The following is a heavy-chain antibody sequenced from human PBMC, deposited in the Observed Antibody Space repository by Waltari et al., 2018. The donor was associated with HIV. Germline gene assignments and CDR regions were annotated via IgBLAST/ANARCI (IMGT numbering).Heavy chain of an antibody. CDR1: GFRFSKYG. CDR2: IYSDGSHK. Sequence: QVQLVASVGGVVQPGGSLRLSCAACGFRFSKYGTDWVRQTPGGGLEWVAVIYSDGSHKSYTDSIKGRFTVSRDNSKNTLNLQMDGLRADDTGVYYCARDRWVASSNWYVDFWGQGTLVSVSA. V-gene: IGHV3-30*19. CDR3: ARDRWVASSNWYVDF. D-gene: IGHD6-13*01. J-gene: IGHJ4*02.